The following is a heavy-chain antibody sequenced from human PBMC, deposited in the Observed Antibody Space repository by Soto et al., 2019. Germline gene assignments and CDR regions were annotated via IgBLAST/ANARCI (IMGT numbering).Heavy chain of an antibody. D-gene: IGHD6-13*01. J-gene: IGHJ4*02. CDR2: IYYSGST. CDR1: GGSISSSIYY. Sequence: SETLSLTCTVSGGSISSSIYYWGWIRQPPGKGLEWIGSIYYSGSTYYNPSLKSRVTISVDTSKNQFSLKLSSVTAADTAVYYCARTDETAADHYWGQGTLVTVSS. CDR3: ARTDETAADHY. V-gene: IGHV4-39*01.